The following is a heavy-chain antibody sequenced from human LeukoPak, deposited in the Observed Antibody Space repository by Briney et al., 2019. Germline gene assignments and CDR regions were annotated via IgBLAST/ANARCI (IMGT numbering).Heavy chain of an antibody. CDR1: GYTFSGYY. J-gene: IGHJ3*02. CDR2: VSPTNGVT. Sequence: ASVKVSCKASGYTFSGYYLHWLRQAPGQGLEWMGWVSPTNGVTSYTQKFQGRVTMTWDRSISTAYMELSGLRSDDTAVYYCAREDNWNGGAFDIWGQGTMVTVSS. V-gene: IGHV1-2*02. CDR3: AREDNWNGGAFDI. D-gene: IGHD1-20*01.